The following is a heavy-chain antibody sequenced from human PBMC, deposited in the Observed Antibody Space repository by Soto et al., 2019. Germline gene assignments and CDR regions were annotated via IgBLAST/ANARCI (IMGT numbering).Heavy chain of an antibody. CDR2: INPSVVST. CDR1: GYTVTIYD. Sequence: GASVKISCTSCGYTVTIYDMHGVRQAPGQGLEWMGIINPSVVSTSYAQKFQGRVTMTRDTSTSTVYMELSSLRSEDTAVYYCARFGNSSSWDNACDYWGQGTLVTVSS. J-gene: IGHJ4*02. D-gene: IGHD6-13*01. CDR3: ARFGNSSSWDNACDY. V-gene: IGHV1-46*01.